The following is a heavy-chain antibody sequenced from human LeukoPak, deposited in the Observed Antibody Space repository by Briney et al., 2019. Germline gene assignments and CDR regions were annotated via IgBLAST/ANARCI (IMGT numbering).Heavy chain of an antibody. J-gene: IGHJ4*02. D-gene: IGHD3-22*01. V-gene: IGHV4-39*01. CDR3: ARLGYYDPDY. CDR2: IYYSGST. CDR1: GGSISSSSYY. Sequence: ASETLSPTCTVSGGSISSSSYYWGWIRQPPGKGLEWIGSIYYSGSTYYNPSLKSRVTISVDTSKNQFSLKLSSVTAADTAVYYCARLGYYDPDYWGQGTLVTVSS.